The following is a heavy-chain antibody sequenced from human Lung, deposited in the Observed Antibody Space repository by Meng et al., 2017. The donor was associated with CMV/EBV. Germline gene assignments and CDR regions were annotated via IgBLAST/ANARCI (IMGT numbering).Heavy chain of an antibody. J-gene: IGHJ3*01. CDR3: ARDSDDYDFWSAYYTDAFDV. CDR1: GFTFGSHS. CDR2: ITGDSTYK. D-gene: IGHD3-3*01. V-gene: IGHV3-21*01. Sequence: GGSXRLXCAASGFTFGSHSMNWVRQAPGKGLEWVSSITGDSTYKHYADSLKGRFTISRDNAKNSLYLQMNSLRAEDTAVYYCARDSDDYDFWSAYYTDAFDVXGQGXMVTVSS.